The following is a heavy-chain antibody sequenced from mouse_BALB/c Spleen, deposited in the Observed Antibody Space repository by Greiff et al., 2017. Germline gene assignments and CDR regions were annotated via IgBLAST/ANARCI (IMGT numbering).Heavy chain of an antibody. V-gene: IGHV1-4*02. J-gene: IGHJ4*01. CDR3: ARREDYYGSRYYYAMDY. Sequence: QVQLQQSAAELARPGASVKMSCKASGYTFTSYTMHWVKQRPGQGLEWIGYINPSSGYTEYNQKFKDKTTLTADKSSSTAYMQLSSLTSEDSAVYYCARREDYYGSRYYYAMDYWGQGTSVTVSS. CDR2: INPSSGYT. D-gene: IGHD1-1*01. CDR1: GYTFTSYT.